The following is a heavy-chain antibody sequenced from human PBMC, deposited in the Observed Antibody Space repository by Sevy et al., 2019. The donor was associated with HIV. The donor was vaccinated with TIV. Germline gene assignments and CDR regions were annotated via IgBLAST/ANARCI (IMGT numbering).Heavy chain of an antibody. Sequence: GGSLRLSCTASGFTFGDYAISWFRQAPGKGLEWVGFIRTKHYGGTTEYAASVKGRFTISRDDSKNIAYLQMNSLKTEDTAVYYCTSPTGTYSSHYWGQGTLVTVSS. CDR2: IRTKHYGGTT. D-gene: IGHD6-19*01. CDR3: TSPTGTYSSHY. V-gene: IGHV3-49*03. CDR1: GFTFGDYA. J-gene: IGHJ4*02.